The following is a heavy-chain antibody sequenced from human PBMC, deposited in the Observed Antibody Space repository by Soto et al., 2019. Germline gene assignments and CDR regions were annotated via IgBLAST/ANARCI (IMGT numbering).Heavy chain of an antibody. CDR2: IYHSGST. CDR1: GGSISSSNW. J-gene: IGHJ6*02. V-gene: IGHV4-4*02. Sequence: PSETLSLTCAVSGGSISSSNWWSWVRQPPGKGLEWIGEIYHSGSTNYNPSLKSRVTISVDKSKNQFSLKLSSVTAADTAVYYCARANDFWSVDYYGMDVWGQGTTVTVSS. D-gene: IGHD3-3*01. CDR3: ARANDFWSVDYYGMDV.